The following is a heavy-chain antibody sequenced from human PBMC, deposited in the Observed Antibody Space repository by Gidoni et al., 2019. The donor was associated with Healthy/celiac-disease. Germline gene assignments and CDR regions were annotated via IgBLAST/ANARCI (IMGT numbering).Heavy chain of an antibody. CDR3: ARILVVTASFDY. CDR2: IYHSGST. J-gene: IGHJ4*02. CDR1: GYSISSGYY. Sequence: QVQLQESGPGLVKPSEPLSLTCTVSGYSISSGYYWGWIRQPPGKGLEWIGSIYHSGSTYYNPSLKSRVTISVDTSKNQFSLKLSSVTAADTAVYYCARILVVTASFDYWGQGTLVTVSS. V-gene: IGHV4-38-2*02. D-gene: IGHD2-15*01.